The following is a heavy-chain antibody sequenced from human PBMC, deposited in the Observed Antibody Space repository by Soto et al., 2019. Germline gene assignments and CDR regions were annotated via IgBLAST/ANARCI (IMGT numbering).Heavy chain of an antibody. CDR2: VFRNDDK. J-gene: IGHJ4*02. Sequence: QITLKESGPTLVQPTQTLTLTCTFSGFSFGVSGVGVGWIRQPPGRALEWLGLVFRNDDKRYSPSLESRLTLTKDTSNNQVVLTVTNLDPGDTGTYYCARAYTYDFDHWGQGTLVTVSS. D-gene: IGHD2-21*01. CDR1: GFSFGVSGVG. CDR3: ARAYTYDFDH. V-gene: IGHV2-5*01.